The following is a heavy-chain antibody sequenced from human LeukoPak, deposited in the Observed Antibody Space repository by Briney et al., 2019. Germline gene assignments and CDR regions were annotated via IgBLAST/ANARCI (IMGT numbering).Heavy chain of an antibody. V-gene: IGHV4-59*01. D-gene: IGHD3-16*01. CDR2: IYYSGST. CDR1: GASTSSNY. Sequence: SETLSLTCTVSGASTSSNYWSWIRQPPGKGLEWIAYIYYSGSTNYNPSLKSRVTISLDTSKNQFSLRLSSVTAADTAVYYCARNTLRTRAYFDYWGQGTLVTVSS. CDR3: ARNTLRTRAYFDY. J-gene: IGHJ4*02.